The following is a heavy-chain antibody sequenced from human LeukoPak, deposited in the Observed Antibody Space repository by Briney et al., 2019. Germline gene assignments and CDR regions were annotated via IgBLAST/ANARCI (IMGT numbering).Heavy chain of an antibody. Sequence: GGSLRLSCAASGFTFSSYGMHWVRQAPGKGLEWVAFIRYDGSNKYYADSVKGRFTISRDNSKNTLYLQMNSLRAEDTAVYYCARVPFYCSSTSCWLDPWGQGTLVTVSS. CDR1: GFTFSSYG. D-gene: IGHD2-2*01. CDR3: ARVPFYCSSTSCWLDP. J-gene: IGHJ5*02. V-gene: IGHV3-30*02. CDR2: IRYDGSNK.